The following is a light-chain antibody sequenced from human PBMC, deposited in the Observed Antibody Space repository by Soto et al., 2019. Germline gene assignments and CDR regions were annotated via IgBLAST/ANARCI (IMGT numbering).Light chain of an antibody. V-gene: IGKV3-15*01. J-gene: IGKJ1*01. CDR2: GAS. CDR3: HQYNNWPRT. Sequence: ERVMTQSPATLSVSPGERATLSCRASQSVSSNLAWYQQRPGQSPRLLIYGASTRATGIPARFSGSGSGTEFTLTISSLQSEDFAVYYCHQYNNWPRTFGQGTKVEIK. CDR1: QSVSSN.